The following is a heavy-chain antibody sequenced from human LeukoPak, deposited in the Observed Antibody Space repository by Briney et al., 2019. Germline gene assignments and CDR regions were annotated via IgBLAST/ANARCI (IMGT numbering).Heavy chain of an antibody. CDR1: GFIFSSYG. V-gene: IGHV3-30*18. D-gene: IGHD5-24*01. J-gene: IGHJ6*02. CDR3: AKDVESNYDYYNALDV. CDR2: ISYDGNNE. Sequence: ERSLRLSCAASGFIFSSYGMHWVRQAPGEGLEWVAVISYDGNNEYYADSVKGRFTISRDNSKNTLYLQMNSLRVADTAVYYCAKDVESNYDYYNALDVWGQGTTVTVSS.